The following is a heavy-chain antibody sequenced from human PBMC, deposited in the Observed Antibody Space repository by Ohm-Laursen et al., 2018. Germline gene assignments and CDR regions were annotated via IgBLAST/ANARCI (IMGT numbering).Heavy chain of an antibody. J-gene: IGHJ4*02. V-gene: IGHV3-23*01. CDR3: AKDQVVVVPAAIRGDFDY. D-gene: IGHD2-2*02. CDR2: ISGNGGST. Sequence: SLRLSCSASGFIFSNYVMTWVRQAPGRGLEWVSRISGNGGSTNYADSVKGRFTISRDNSKNTLYLQMNSLRAEDTAVYYCAKDQVVVVPAAIRGDFDYWGQGTLVTVSS. CDR1: GFIFSNYV.